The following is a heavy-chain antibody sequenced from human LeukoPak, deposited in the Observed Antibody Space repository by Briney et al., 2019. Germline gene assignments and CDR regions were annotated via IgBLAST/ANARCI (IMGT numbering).Heavy chain of an antibody. Sequence: PGGSLRLSCAASGFTFSDYYMSWIRQAPGKGLEWVSYISSSGSTIYYADSVKGRFTISRDNAKNSLYLQMNSLRAEDTAVYYCARDRSYYYDSSGYIGYWGQGTLVTVSS. D-gene: IGHD3-22*01. CDR1: GFTFSDYY. J-gene: IGHJ4*02. CDR2: ISSSGSTI. CDR3: ARDRSYYYDSSGYIGY. V-gene: IGHV3-11*01.